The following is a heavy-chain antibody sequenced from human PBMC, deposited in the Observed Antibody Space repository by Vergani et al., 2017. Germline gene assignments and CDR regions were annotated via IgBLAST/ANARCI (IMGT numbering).Heavy chain of an antibody. CDR3: ARDRGRISVAGTGDYYYYGMDV. CDR2: ISSSSSTI. D-gene: IGHD6-19*01. CDR1: GFTFSSYS. J-gene: IGHJ6*02. V-gene: IGHV3-48*01. Sequence: EVQLVESGGGLVQPGGSLRLSCAASGFTFSSYSMNWVRQAPGKGLEWVSYISSSSSTIYYADSVKGRFTSSRDNAKSSLYLQMNSLRAEDTAVYYCARDRGRISVAGTGDYYYYGMDVWGQGTTVTVSS.